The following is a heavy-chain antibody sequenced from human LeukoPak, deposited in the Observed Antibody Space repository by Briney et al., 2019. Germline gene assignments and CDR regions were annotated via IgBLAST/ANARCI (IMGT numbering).Heavy chain of an antibody. Sequence: PGGSLRLSCAASHFTFTSYWMSWVRQAPGKGLEWVANIKPDGSEKYYVDSVKGRFTISRDNAKNSLSLQMNSLRAEDTAMYYCAREFNSFLADCSGGQCLFMSWGQGILVTVSS. CDR3: AREFNSFLADCSGGQCLFMS. CDR2: IKPDGSEK. V-gene: IGHV3-7*01. D-gene: IGHD2-15*01. CDR1: HFTFTSYW. J-gene: IGHJ4*02.